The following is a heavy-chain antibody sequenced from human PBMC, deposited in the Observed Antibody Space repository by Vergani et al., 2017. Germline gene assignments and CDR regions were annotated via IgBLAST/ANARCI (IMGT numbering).Heavy chain of an antibody. D-gene: IGHD2-2*01. CDR3: ARDHGYCSSTSCYYGMDV. Sequence: QVQLVQSGAEVKKPGSSVTVSCKASGGTFSSYAISWVRQAPGQGLEWMGRIIPIFGTANYAQKFQGRVTITADESTSTAYMELSSLRSEDTAVYYCARDHGYCSSTSCYYGMDVWGQGTTVTVSS. CDR2: IIPIFGTA. J-gene: IGHJ6*02. V-gene: IGHV1-69*18. CDR1: GGTFSSYA.